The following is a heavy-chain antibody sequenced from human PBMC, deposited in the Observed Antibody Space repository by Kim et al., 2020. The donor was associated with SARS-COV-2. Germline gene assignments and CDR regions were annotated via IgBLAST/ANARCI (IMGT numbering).Heavy chain of an antibody. CDR1: GYTFTGYY. Sequence: ASVKVSCKASGYTFTGYYMHWVRQAPGQGLEWMGWINPNSGGTNYAQKFQGWVTMTRDTSISTAYMELSRLRSDDTAVYYCARALETDSGYDLDYWGQGTLVTVSS. J-gene: IGHJ4*02. V-gene: IGHV1-2*04. D-gene: IGHD5-12*01. CDR2: INPNSGGT. CDR3: ARALETDSGYDLDY.